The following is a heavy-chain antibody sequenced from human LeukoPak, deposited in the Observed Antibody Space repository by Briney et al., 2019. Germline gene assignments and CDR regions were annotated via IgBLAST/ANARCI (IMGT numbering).Heavy chain of an antibody. CDR2: INHSGST. D-gene: IGHD6-19*01. V-gene: IGHV4-34*01. J-gene: IGHJ4*02. CDR1: GGSIDDPLHY. Sequence: PSQTLSLTCALSGGSIDDPLHYWSWIRQPPGKGLEWIGEINHSGSTNYNPSLKSRVTISVDTSKNQFSLKLSSVTAADTAVYYCARYGRTHSSGWYMRGIDYWGQGTLVTVSS. CDR3: ARYGRTHSSGWYMRGIDY.